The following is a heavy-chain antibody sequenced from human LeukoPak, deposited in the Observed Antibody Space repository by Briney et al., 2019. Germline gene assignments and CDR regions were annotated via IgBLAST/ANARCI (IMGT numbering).Heavy chain of an antibody. Sequence: SSETLSLTCAVYGGSFSGYYWSWIRQPPGKGLEWIGEINHSGSTNYNPSLKSRVTISIDRSRNQFSLKLNSVTPADTAVYYCARAPQDGSNWSHYFDHWGRGALVTVSS. CDR1: GGSFSGYY. J-gene: IGHJ4*02. CDR3: ARAPQDGSNWSHYFDH. D-gene: IGHD6-13*01. CDR2: INHSGST. V-gene: IGHV4-34*01.